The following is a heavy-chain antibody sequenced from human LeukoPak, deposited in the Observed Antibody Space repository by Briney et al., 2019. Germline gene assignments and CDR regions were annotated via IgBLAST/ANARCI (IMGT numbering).Heavy chain of an antibody. CDR3: ARSWRLRYFDWLLANWFDP. CDR2: INTNTGNP. CDR1: GYTFTTYA. D-gene: IGHD3-9*01. J-gene: IGHJ5*02. V-gene: IGHV7-4-1*02. Sequence: ASVKVSCKASGYTFTTYAMNWVRQAPGQGLEWMGWINTNTGNPTYAQGFTGRFVFSLDTSVSTAYLQISSLKAEDTAVYYCARSWRLRYFDWLLANWFDPWGQGTLVTVSS.